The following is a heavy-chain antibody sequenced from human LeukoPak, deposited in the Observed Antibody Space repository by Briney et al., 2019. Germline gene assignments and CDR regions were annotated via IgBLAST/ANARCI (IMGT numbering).Heavy chain of an antibody. Sequence: PSETLSLTCTVSLDSTTSNFWSWVRQPPGKGLEWIGEIHRSGSPNYNPSLQSRVTISIDRSRNQVALELSSVTAADAAVYYCAREILGGFNPGAYWGQGTLVTVSS. CDR1: LDSTTSNF. CDR2: IHRSGSP. CDR3: AREILGGFNPGAY. J-gene: IGHJ4*02. D-gene: IGHD1-14*01. V-gene: IGHV4-4*02.